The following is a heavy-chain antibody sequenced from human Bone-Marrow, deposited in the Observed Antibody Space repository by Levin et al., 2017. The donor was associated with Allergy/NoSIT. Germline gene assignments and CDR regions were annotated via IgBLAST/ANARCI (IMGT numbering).Heavy chain of an antibody. CDR1: GFTFSSYE. CDR3: ASTELTLEWTAFDY. J-gene: IGHJ4*02. CDR2: ISSSGSTI. Sequence: GGSLRLSCAASGFTFSSYEMNWVRQAPGKGLEWVSYISSSGSTIYYADSVKGRFTISRDNAKNSLYLQMNSLRAEDTAVYYCASTELTLEWTAFDYWGQGTLVTVSS. V-gene: IGHV3-48*03. D-gene: IGHD3-3*01.